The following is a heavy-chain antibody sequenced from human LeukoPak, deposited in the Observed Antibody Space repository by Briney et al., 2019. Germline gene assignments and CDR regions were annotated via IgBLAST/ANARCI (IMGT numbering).Heavy chain of an antibody. CDR3: ARAGIAARPGPVDY. D-gene: IGHD6-6*01. Sequence: PSQTLSLTCIVSGGSISSGDYYWSWIRQPPGKGLEWIGYIYVSGTTYYNPSLKSRVTISVDTSKNQFSLKLSSVTAADTAVYYCARAGIAARPGPVDYWGQGTLVTVSS. CDR2: IYVSGTT. J-gene: IGHJ4*02. V-gene: IGHV4-30-4*08. CDR1: GGSISSGDYY.